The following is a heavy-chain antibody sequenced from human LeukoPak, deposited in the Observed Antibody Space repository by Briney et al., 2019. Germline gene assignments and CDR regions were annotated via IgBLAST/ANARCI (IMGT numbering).Heavy chain of an antibody. CDR3: ARFNYYDSSGYYYVDAFDI. CDR1: GFTVSSNY. D-gene: IGHD3-22*01. CDR2: IYSGGST. V-gene: IGHV3-53*01. J-gene: IGHJ3*02. Sequence: GGSLRLSCAASGFTVSSNYMSWVRQAPGKGLEWVSDIYSGGSTYYADSVKGRFTISRDNSKNTLYLQMNSLRAEDTAVYYCARFNYYDSSGYYYVDAFDIWGQGTMVTVSS.